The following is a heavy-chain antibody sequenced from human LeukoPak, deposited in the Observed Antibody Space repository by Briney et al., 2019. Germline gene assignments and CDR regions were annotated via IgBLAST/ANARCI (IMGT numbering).Heavy chain of an antibody. CDR1: GFTFSRYW. V-gene: IGHV3-9*01. D-gene: IGHD2-2*01. CDR3: AKDRYCSSSSCPIDY. J-gene: IGHJ4*02. Sequence: PGGSLRLSCVGSGFTFSRYWLNWVRQAPGKGLEWVSGINWKSDKIGYADSVKGRFTISRDNSKNSLYLQMNSLRAEDTALYYCAKDRYCSSSSCPIDYWGQGTMVTVSS. CDR2: INWKSDKI.